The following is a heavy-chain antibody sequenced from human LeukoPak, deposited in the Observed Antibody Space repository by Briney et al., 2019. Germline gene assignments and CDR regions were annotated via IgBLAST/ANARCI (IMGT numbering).Heavy chain of an antibody. Sequence: ASVKVSCKASGYTFTSYDINWVRQATGQGLEWMGWMNPNSGNTGYAQKFQGSVTMTRNTAISTAYMELSSLRSEDTAVYYCAMSNYGDYSFDYWGQGTLVTVSS. CDR1: GYTFTSYD. J-gene: IGHJ4*02. D-gene: IGHD4-17*01. CDR2: MNPNSGNT. V-gene: IGHV1-8*01. CDR3: AMSNYGDYSFDY.